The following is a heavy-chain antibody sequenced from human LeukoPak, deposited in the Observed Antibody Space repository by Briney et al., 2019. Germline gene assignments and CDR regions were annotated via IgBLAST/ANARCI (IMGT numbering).Heavy chain of an antibody. CDR1: GYTFTGYY. Sequence: GASVKVSCKASGYTFTGYYMHWVRQAPGQGLEWMGWINPNSGGTNYAQKFQGRVTMTRDTSISTAYMELSSLRSDDTAMYYCARVHWRPATHRFDPWGQGTLVTVSS. V-gene: IGHV1-2*02. CDR2: INPNSGGT. D-gene: IGHD2-2*01. CDR3: ARVHWRPATHRFDP. J-gene: IGHJ5*02.